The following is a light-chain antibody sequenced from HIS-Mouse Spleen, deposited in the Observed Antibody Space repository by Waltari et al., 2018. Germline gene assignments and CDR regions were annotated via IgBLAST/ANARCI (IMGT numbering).Light chain of an antibody. CDR1: SSDVGSYNL. V-gene: IGLV2-23*01. Sequence: QSALTQPASVSGSPGQSRTISCTGTSSDVGSYNLVSWYQQHPGKAPKLMIYEGSKRPSGVSNRFSGSKSGNTASLTISGLQAEDEADYYCCSYAGSSTLVFGGGTKLTVL. J-gene: IGLJ2*01. CDR2: EGS. CDR3: CSYAGSSTLV.